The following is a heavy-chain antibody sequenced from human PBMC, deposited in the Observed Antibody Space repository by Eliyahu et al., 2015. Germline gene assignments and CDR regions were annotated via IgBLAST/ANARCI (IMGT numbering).Heavy chain of an antibody. CDR3: AKRIDYDILTPRGIDV. J-gene: IGHJ6*02. Sequence: EVQLLESGGGLVQPGGSLRLSCAASGFXFXXYAXSWVRQAPGKGLEWVSGISGSGGSTDYEDSVKGRFTISRDNSKNTVYLQMNSLRAEDTAVYYCAKRIDYDILTPRGIDVWGQGTTVTVSS. V-gene: IGHV3-23*01. CDR2: ISGSGGST. CDR1: GFXFXXYA. D-gene: IGHD3-9*01.